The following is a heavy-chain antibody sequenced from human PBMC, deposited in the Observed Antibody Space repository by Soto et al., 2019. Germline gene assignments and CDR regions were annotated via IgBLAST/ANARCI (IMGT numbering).Heavy chain of an antibody. CDR3: AKDRSVVVAANPTGDWFDP. J-gene: IGHJ5*02. CDR1: GFTFSSYA. CDR2: ISGSGGST. D-gene: IGHD2-15*01. Sequence: PGGSLRLSCAASGFTFSSYAMSWVRQAPGKGLEWVSAISGSGGSTYYADSVKGRFTISRDNSKNTLYLQMNSLRAEDTAVYYCAKDRSVVVAANPTGDWFDPWGQGTLVTVSS. V-gene: IGHV3-23*01.